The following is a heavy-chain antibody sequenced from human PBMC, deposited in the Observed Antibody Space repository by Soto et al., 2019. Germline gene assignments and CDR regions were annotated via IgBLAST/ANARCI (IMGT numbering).Heavy chain of an antibody. CDR2: IYYSGST. D-gene: IGHD5-12*01. CDR3: ARYSGYEGLPSDP. V-gene: IGHV4-30-4*01. CDR1: GGSISSGDYY. J-gene: IGHJ5*02. Sequence: SETLSLTCTVSGGSISSGDYYWSWIRQPPGKGLEWIGYIYYSGSTYYNPSLKSRVTISVDTSKNQFSLKLSSVTAADTAVYYWARYSGYEGLPSDPWGQGTLVTVSS.